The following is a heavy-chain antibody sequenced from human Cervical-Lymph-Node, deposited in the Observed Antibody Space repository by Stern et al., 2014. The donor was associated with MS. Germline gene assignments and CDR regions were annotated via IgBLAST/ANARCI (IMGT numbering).Heavy chain of an antibody. CDR1: GYIFTGYY. Sequence: QLVQSGAEVKKPGASVKVPCKASGYIFTGYYLHWVRQAPGQGLEWMGRIDPNSGDTKYAQNFQDRVTMTRDTSISTAYMELSRLRSDDTAVYYCARSLNWNDVEDYHYGLDVWGQGTTVTVSS. V-gene: IGHV1-2*06. CDR2: IDPNSGDT. J-gene: IGHJ6*02. CDR3: ARSLNWNDVEDYHYGLDV. D-gene: IGHD1-1*01.